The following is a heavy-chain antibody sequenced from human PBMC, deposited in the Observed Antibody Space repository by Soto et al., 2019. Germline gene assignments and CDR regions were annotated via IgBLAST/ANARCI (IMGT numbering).Heavy chain of an antibody. J-gene: IGHJ6*02. CDR3: ARGPLENYSEFWRGYMIYYYGMDV. Sequence: EVQLVESGGGLVHPGGSLRLSCAASGFTFSNYGMHWVRQVPGKGLLWVSRIKSDGSSTDYADSVKGRFTISRDNARTTVYLQMNSLRVEDTAVYYCARGPLENYSEFWRGYMIYYYGMDVWGQGTTVTVSS. V-gene: IGHV3-74*01. CDR2: IKSDGSST. CDR1: GFTFSNYG. D-gene: IGHD3-3*01.